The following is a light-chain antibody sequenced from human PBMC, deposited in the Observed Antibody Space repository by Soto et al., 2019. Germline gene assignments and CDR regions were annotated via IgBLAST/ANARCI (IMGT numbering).Light chain of an antibody. CDR1: QDIGSA. J-gene: IGKJ1*01. CDR2: DAS. V-gene: IGKV3-15*01. Sequence: EVVLTQSRATLSVSPGDRATLSCRASQDIGSAVAWYHQRSGQAPRLLTFDASIRVPTTPARFSGSVSGTEFTLTISSLESEDFAVYFCQQYGDRPRTFGQGTKVDIK. CDR3: QQYGDRPRT.